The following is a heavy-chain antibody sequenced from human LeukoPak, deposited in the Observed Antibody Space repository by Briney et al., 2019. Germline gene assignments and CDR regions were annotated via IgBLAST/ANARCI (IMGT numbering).Heavy chain of an antibody. D-gene: IGHD5-18*01. CDR1: GGSITSGGYY. J-gene: IGHJ4*02. CDR2: IYHDGGI. CDR3: ARGRGDTAMFRFIDC. V-gene: IGHV4-31*03. Sequence: SQTLSLTCTISGGSITSGGYYWTWIRQFPGKGLEWIGFIYHDGGIYYNPSLRSRVTISLDTSNIQFSLKLSSVTAADTAVYYCARGRGDTAMFRFIDCWGQGTLVTVSS.